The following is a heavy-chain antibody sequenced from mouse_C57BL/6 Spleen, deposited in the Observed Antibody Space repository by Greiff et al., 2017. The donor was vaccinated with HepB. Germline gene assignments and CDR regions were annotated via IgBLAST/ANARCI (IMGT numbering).Heavy chain of an antibody. CDR3: ARGSGYYLAWFAY. J-gene: IGHJ3*01. D-gene: IGHD2-3*01. CDR1: GYTFTSYW. V-gene: IGHV1-55*01. CDR2: IYPGSGST. Sequence: VQLQQPGAELVKPGASVKMSCKASGYTFTSYWITWVKQRPGQGLEWIGDIYPGSGSTNYNEKFKSKATLTVDTSSSTAYMQLSSLTSEDSAVYYCARGSGYYLAWFAYWGQGTLDTVAA.